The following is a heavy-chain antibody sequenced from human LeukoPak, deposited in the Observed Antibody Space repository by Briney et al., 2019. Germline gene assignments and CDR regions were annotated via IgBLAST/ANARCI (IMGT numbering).Heavy chain of an antibody. CDR2: IYYSGST. D-gene: IGHD6-19*01. J-gene: IGHJ4*02. V-gene: IGHV4-61*08. CDR1: GGSISSGDYY. CDR3: ASLNSGYYFDY. Sequence: SQTLSLTCTVSGGSISSGDYYWSWIRQPPGKGLEWIGYIYYSGSTNYNPSLKSRVTISIDTSEKQFSLKLSSVTAADTAIYYCASLNSGYYFDYWGQGTLVTVSS.